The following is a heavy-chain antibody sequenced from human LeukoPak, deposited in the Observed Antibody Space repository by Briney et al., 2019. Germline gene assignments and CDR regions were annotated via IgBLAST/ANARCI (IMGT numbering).Heavy chain of an antibody. CDR3: AKYGPQDSGSSHFDY. Sequence: QAGGSLRLSCAASGFTFSSYAMSWVRQAPGKGLEWVSAIRDSGSSTHYADSVKGRFTTSRDNSKNTLSLQMNSLRAEDTAIYYCAKYGPQDSGSSHFDYWGQGALATVSS. D-gene: IGHD1-26*01. CDR1: GFTFSSYA. V-gene: IGHV3-23*01. CDR2: IRDSGSST. J-gene: IGHJ4*02.